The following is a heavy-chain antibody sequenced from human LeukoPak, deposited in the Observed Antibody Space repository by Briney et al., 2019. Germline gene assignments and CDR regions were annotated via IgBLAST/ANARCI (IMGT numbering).Heavy chain of an antibody. J-gene: IGHJ6*02. V-gene: IGHV4-61*02. CDR3: ARRGDV. Sequence: SETLSLTCTVSGGSFSSGNYYWNWIRQPAGKGLEWIGAIYAGGNTDYNPTLKGRITVSLDTSKNQFSLKLISVTAADTAVYYCARRGDVWGQGTTVTVSS. CDR2: IYAGGNT. D-gene: IGHD3-10*01. CDR1: GGSFSSGNYY.